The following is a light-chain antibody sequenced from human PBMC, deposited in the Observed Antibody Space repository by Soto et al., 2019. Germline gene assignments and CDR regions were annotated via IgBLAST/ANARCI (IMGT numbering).Light chain of an antibody. CDR1: SSDVGGYNY. CDR3: SSYTSSSNRV. CDR2: EVS. J-gene: IGLJ3*02. Sequence: QSALTQPASVSGSPGQSITISCTGTSSDVGGYNYVSWFQHHPGKAPKLMIYEVSNRPSGVSNRFSGSKSGNTASLTISGLQAEDEADYYCSSYTSSSNRVFGGGSKLTVL. V-gene: IGLV2-14*01.